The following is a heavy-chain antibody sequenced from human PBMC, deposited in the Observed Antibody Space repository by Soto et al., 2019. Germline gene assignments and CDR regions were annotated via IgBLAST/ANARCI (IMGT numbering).Heavy chain of an antibody. D-gene: IGHD3-22*01. CDR1: GFTFNTYW. CDR3: ATGVSGYFTY. CDR2: IKSDGRYT. V-gene: IGHV3-74*01. J-gene: IGHJ4*02. Sequence: EVQLVESGGGLVQPGGSLRLSCAASGFTFNTYWMQWVRQAPGKGLVWVSRIKSDGRYTNYADSVKGRFTISRDNAKNSLFLQMNSRGAEDTAVYYCATGVSGYFTYWGQGPLVTVSP.